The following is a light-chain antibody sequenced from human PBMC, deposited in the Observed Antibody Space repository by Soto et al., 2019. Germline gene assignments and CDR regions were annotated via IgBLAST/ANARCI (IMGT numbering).Light chain of an antibody. CDR3: QQYDNLPIT. J-gene: IGKJ4*01. CDR2: DAS. CDR1: QDIKNH. V-gene: IGKV1-33*01. Sequence: DIQMTQSPSSLSASVGDRVTITCQASQDIKNHLNWYQQKSGKAPKLLIYDASDLETGVPSRFSGSGSGTDFTFTINSLQPEDIATYYCQQYDNLPITFGGGTKVDIK.